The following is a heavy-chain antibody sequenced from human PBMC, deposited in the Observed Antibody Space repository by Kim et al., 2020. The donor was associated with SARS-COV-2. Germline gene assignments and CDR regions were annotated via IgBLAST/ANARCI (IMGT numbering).Heavy chain of an antibody. V-gene: IGHV4-34*01. Sequence: SETLSLTCAVHGGSFSGYYWSWIRQPPGKGLEWSGEINHSESTNYTPSLKSRVTISVDTSKKQFSLNLDSMNATHTAVYNSSSRTHYYGSESYLVTNVW. CDR3: SSRTHYYGSESYLVTNV. J-gene: IGHJ3*01. CDR2: INHSEST. CDR1: GGSFSGYY. D-gene: IGHD3-10*01.